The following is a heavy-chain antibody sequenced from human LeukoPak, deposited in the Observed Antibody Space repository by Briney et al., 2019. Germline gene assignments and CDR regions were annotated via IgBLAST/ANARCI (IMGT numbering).Heavy chain of an antibody. CDR1: GFTFSNYA. CDR3: AKDYSSGWSSFDS. J-gene: IGHJ4*02. Sequence: PGRSLSLSCAASGFTFSNYAMHWVRQAPGKGLEWVAVISYDGRNKYDADSVKGRFTISRDNSKNTLYLQMNSLRTEDTAVYYCAKDYSSGWSSFDSWGQGTLVTVSS. V-gene: IGHV3-30*04. D-gene: IGHD6-19*01. CDR2: ISYDGRNK.